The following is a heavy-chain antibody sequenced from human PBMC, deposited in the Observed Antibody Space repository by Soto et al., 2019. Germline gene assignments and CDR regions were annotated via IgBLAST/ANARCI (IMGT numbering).Heavy chain of an antibody. V-gene: IGHV3-33*01. CDR3: ARSGGPPLLNWFDP. J-gene: IGHJ5*02. Sequence: QVQLVESGGGVVQPGRSLRLSCAASGFTFSSYGMHWVRQAPGKGLEWVAVIWYDGRNKYYADSVKGRFTISRDNSKNPLYLQMNNLRAEDTAVYYCARSGGPPLLNWFDPWGQGTLVTVSS. CDR1: GFTFSSYG. CDR2: IWYDGRNK.